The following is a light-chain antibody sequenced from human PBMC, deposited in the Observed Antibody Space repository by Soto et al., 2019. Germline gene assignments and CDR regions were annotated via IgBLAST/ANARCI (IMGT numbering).Light chain of an antibody. V-gene: IGLV2-8*01. CDR3: SSYAGTNDCV. CDR2: EVN. J-gene: IGLJ1*01. CDR1: STDVGGYNY. Sequence: QSALTQPPSASGSPGQSLTISCTGTSTDVGGYNYASWYQHHPGKATQLMIYEVNKRPSDIPDRFAGSTSGNAASLTVSGLQAEEEAYYYCSSYAGTNDCVFGTGTKLTVL.